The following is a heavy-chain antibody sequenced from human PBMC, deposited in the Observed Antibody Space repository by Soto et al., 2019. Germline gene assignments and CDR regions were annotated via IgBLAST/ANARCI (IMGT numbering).Heavy chain of an antibody. CDR3: ARSSIVVVPAAAPYYYYGMDV. V-gene: IGHV1-2*04. CDR2: INPNSGGT. J-gene: IGHJ6*02. D-gene: IGHD2-2*01. CDR1: GYTFTGYY. Sequence: QVQLVQSGAEVKKPGASVKVSCKASGYTFTGYYMHWVRQAPGQGLEWMGWINPNSGGTNYAQKFQGWVTMTRDTSYSTAYMELSRLRSDDTAVYYCARSSIVVVPAAAPYYYYGMDVWGQGTTVSVSS.